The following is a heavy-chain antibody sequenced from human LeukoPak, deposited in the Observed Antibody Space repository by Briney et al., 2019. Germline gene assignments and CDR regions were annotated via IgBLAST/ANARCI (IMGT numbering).Heavy chain of an antibody. CDR1: GGSFSGYY. Sequence: SETLSLTCAVYGGSFSGYYWSWIRQPPGKGLGWIGEINHSGSTNYNPSLKSRVTMSVDTSKNQFSLKLSSVTAADTAVYYCASSCSGGSCSTPTRLDYWGQGTLVTVSS. D-gene: IGHD2-15*01. CDR3: ASSCSGGSCSTPTRLDY. CDR2: INHSGST. J-gene: IGHJ4*02. V-gene: IGHV4-34*01.